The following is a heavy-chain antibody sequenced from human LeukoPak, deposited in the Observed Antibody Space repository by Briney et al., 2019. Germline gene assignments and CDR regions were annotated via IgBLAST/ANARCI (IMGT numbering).Heavy chain of an antibody. V-gene: IGHV3-23*01. D-gene: IGHD3-22*01. CDR1: GFTFSSYA. CDR3: AAGFDSSGYYWGNAFDI. CDR2: ISGSGGST. J-gene: IGHJ3*02. Sequence: GGSLRLSCAASGFTFSSYAMSWVRQAPGKGLEWVSAISGSGGSTYYADSVKGRFTISRDNSKNTLYLQMNSLRAEDTAVYYCAAGFDSSGYYWGNAFDIWAKGQWSPSLQ.